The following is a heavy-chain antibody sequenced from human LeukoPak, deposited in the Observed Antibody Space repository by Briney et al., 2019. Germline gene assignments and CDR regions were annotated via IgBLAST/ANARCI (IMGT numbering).Heavy chain of an antibody. CDR2: IYYSGRT. Sequence: SETLSLTCTVSGGSISSYYWSWLRQPPGKGLEWIGYIYYSGRTSYNTSLKSRVTISVDTSKNQFSLRLSSVTAADTAVYYCARVTGYVMEDYFDYWGQGTLVTVSS. CDR3: ARVTGYVMEDYFDY. V-gene: IGHV4-59*01. CDR1: GGSISSYY. D-gene: IGHD6-13*01. J-gene: IGHJ4*02.